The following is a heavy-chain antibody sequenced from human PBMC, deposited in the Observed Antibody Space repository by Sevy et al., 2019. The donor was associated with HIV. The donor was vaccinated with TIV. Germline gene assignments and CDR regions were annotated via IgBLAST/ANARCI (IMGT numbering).Heavy chain of an antibody. CDR2: ISYAGSNK. V-gene: IGHV3-30-3*01. CDR1: GFRFSSYS. D-gene: IGHD4-17*01. Sequence: GGSLRLSCEASGFRFSSYSVHWVRQAPGKGLVWVAVISYAGSNKNYADSVKGRFTISRDNSKNTLYLQMNSLRAEDTAVYYCARDVAFTTEYSYGMDVWGQGTTVTVSS. J-gene: IGHJ6*02. CDR3: ARDVAFTTEYSYGMDV.